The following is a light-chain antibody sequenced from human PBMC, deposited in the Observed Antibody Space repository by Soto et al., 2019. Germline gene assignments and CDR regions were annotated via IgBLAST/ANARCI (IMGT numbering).Light chain of an antibody. V-gene: IGLV2-14*01. CDR1: SSDVGGYNY. J-gene: IGLJ2*01. CDR3: SSYTSNSTVV. CDR2: DVS. Sequence: QSALTQPASVSGSPGQSITIFCTGTSSDVGGYNYVSWYQQHPGKAPKLMIYDVSNRPSGVSNRFSGSKSGNTASLTISGLQAEDEADYYCSSYTSNSTVVFGGGTKVTVL.